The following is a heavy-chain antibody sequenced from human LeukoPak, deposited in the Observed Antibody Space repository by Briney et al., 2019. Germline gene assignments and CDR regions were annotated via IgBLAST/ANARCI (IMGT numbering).Heavy chain of an antibody. Sequence: PSETLSLTCAVYGGSFSGYYWSWIRQPPGKGLEWIGEINHSGSTNYNPSLKSRVTISVDTSKNQFSLKLSSVTAADTAVYYCARRFDYYGVGHAFDTWGQGTMVTVSS. J-gene: IGHJ3*02. CDR2: INHSGST. CDR1: GGSFSGYY. V-gene: IGHV4-34*01. CDR3: ARRFDYYGVGHAFDT. D-gene: IGHD3-22*01.